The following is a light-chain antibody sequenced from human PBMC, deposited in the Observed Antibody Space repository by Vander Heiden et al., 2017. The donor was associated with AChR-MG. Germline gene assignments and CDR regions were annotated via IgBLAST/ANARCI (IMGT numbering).Light chain of an antibody. J-gene: IGLJ1*01. Sequence: QSVLTQPPSVSGAPGQRVTISCTGSSSNSGAGYDVHWYQQLPGTAPKLLIYGNSNRPSGVPDRCSGSKSGTSASLAITGLQAEDEADYYCQSYDSSLSAPYVFGTGTKVTVL. CDR1: SSNSGAGYD. V-gene: IGLV1-40*01. CDR2: GNS. CDR3: QSYDSSLSAPYV.